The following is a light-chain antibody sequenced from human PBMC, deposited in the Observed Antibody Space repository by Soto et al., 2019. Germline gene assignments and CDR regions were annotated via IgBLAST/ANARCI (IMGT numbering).Light chain of an antibody. CDR2: GAS. J-gene: IGKJ1*01. Sequence: ETLMTQSPATLSVSPVERATLSCRASQSVNNNLAWYQQKLGQAPRVLIYGASTRATRIPARFTGSGSGTEFILTITSLQAEDSAVYYCQEYNPWPWTFGQGTNVEFK. V-gene: IGKV3-15*01. CDR3: QEYNPWPWT. CDR1: QSVNNN.